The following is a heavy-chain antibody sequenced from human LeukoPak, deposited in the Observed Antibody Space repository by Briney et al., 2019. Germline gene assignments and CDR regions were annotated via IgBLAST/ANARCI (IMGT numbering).Heavy chain of an antibody. Sequence: PSETLSLTCTVSGGSITRYYWSWIRQPPGKGPEWIGYSYFSGSTDYNPSLKSRVTMSVDTSKNQFSLNLASVTAADTAVYYCARFLVYYYDSSGYYPGAFDIWGQGTMVTVSS. V-gene: IGHV4-59*08. D-gene: IGHD3-22*01. CDR2: SYFSGST. CDR1: GGSITRYY. J-gene: IGHJ3*02. CDR3: ARFLVYYYDSSGYYPGAFDI.